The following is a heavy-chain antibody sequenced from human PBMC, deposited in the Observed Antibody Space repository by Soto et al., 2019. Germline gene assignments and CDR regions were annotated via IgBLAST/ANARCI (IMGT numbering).Heavy chain of an antibody. Sequence: QVRLVESGGGVVKPGRSLRLSCTASGFSFSSYAMYWFHQPPGKGLEWVAVISHDGINKHYADSVKGRVTVSRDNSNDSVDLQLNSLRVEETAMYYCASYMYSSGYFIKWFEPWGQGTLVTVSS. D-gene: IGHD6-19*01. CDR2: ISHDGINK. J-gene: IGHJ5*02. V-gene: IGHV3-30-3*01. CDR1: GFSFSSYA. CDR3: ASYMYSSGYFIKWFEP.